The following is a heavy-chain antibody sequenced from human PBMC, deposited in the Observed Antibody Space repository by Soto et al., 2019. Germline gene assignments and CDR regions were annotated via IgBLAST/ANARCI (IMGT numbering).Heavy chain of an antibody. J-gene: IGHJ4*02. CDR2: INHSGST. V-gene: IGHV4-34*01. Sequence: SETLSLTCAVYGGSFSGYSWSWIRQPPGKGLEWIGKINHSGSTNYNPSLKSRVTISVDTSKNQFSLKVSSVTAADTAMYYCARGSTTEKVDSWGQGILVTVSS. CDR3: ARGSTTEKVDS. CDR1: GGSFSGYS.